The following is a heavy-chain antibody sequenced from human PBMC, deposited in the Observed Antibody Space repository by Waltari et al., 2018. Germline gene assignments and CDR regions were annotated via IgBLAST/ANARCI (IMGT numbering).Heavy chain of an antibody. D-gene: IGHD6-19*01. V-gene: IGHV1-69*01. J-gene: IGHJ4*02. CDR1: GGTFSSYA. CDR3: ARASSPGYSSGWYLFDY. Sequence: QVQLVQSGAEVKKPGSSVKVSCTASGGTFSSYAISWVRRAPGQGLEWMGGIIPIFGTANYAQKFQGRVTITADESTSTAYMELSSLRSEDTAVYYCARASSPGYSSGWYLFDYWGQGTLVTVSS. CDR2: IIPIFGTA.